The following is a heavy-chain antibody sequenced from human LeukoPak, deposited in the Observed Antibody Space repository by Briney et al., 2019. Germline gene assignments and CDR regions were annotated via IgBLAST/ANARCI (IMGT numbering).Heavy chain of an antibody. CDR2: INPKSGGT. V-gene: IGHV1-2*02. CDR3: ARRVFSGWGYYFDY. J-gene: IGHJ4*02. D-gene: IGHD6-19*01. Sequence: ASVKVSCKASGYTFTGYYMHWVRQAPGQGLEWVGWINPKSGGTNYAQKFQGRVTMTSDTSITTVYMELSGLRSGDTAVYYCARRVFSGWGYYFDYWGQGTLVTVSS. CDR1: GYTFTGYY.